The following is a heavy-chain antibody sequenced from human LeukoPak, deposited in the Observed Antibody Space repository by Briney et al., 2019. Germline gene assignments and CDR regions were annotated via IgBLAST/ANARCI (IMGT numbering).Heavy chain of an antibody. CDR2: MYTSGST. CDR3: ARDHTVLDAFDI. CDR1: GGSISSYS. D-gene: IGHD4-17*01. J-gene: IGHJ3*02. Sequence: PSETLSLTCSVSGGSISSYSWSWIRQPAVKGLEWIGRMYTSGSTNYNPSLKSRVAISVDTSKNQFSLKLSSVTAADTAVYYCARDHTVLDAFDIWGQGTMVTVSS. V-gene: IGHV4-4*07.